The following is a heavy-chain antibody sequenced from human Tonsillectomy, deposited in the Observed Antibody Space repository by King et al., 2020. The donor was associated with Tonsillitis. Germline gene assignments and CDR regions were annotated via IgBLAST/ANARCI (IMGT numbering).Heavy chain of an antibody. J-gene: IGHJ6*02. CDR2: IKHSGST. D-gene: IGHD6-6*01. Sequence: VQLQQWGAGLLKPSETLSLTCAVYGGSFSDYYWSWCRETPGKGLEWIGEIKHSGSTNYNPFLKSRVTISVDTSKNPFSLKLTSVTAADTAVYYCARESDGRPWNGMDVWGQGTTVTVSS. CDR3: ARESDGRPWNGMDV. V-gene: IGHV4-34*01. CDR1: GGSFSDYY.